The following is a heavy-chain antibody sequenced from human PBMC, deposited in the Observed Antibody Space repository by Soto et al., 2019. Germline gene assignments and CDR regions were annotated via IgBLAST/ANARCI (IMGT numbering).Heavy chain of an antibody. D-gene: IGHD2-2*01. CDR1: GFTSSGDW. CDR3: ARGPRGLYHHDY. CDR2: INMDGSST. J-gene: IGHJ4*02. V-gene: IGHV3-74*01. Sequence: PGGSLRLSCAASGFTSSGDWMHWVRQGAGKGLVWVSRINMDGSSTNYADSVKGRFTISRDNAKNTLYLQMNSLRVDDTAVYYCARGPRGLYHHDYWGQGALVTVSS.